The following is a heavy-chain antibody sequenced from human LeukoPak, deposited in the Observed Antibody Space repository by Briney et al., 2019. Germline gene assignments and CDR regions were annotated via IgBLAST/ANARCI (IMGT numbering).Heavy chain of an antibody. CDR3: AREAGSSSGYYFDY. J-gene: IGHJ4*02. CDR2: IYSSGTI. D-gene: IGHD6-6*01. V-gene: IGHV4-4*07. CDR1: GGSISSYY. Sequence: SETLSLTCSVSGGSISSYYWSWIRQPAGKGLEWIGRIYSSGTITYNPSLQSRVTMSVDTSKNQFSLKLSSVTAADTAVYYCAREAGSSSGYYFDYWGQGTLVTVSS.